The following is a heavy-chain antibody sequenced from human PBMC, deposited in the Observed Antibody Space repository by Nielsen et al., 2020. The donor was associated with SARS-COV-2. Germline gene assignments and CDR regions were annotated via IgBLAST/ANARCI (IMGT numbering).Heavy chain of an antibody. CDR1: GLTFNIYA. Sequence: GESLKISCAVSGLTFNIYAMSWVRQAPGKGLEWVSGISSSGSKTHDADSAKGRFIISRDNSKNTLYLQMNSLRAEDTAVYYCVKWVELDFGYYYYGMDVWGQGTTVTVSS. CDR2: ISSSGSKT. J-gene: IGHJ6*02. V-gene: IGHV3-23*01. D-gene: IGHD1-26*01. CDR3: VKWVELDFGYYYYGMDV.